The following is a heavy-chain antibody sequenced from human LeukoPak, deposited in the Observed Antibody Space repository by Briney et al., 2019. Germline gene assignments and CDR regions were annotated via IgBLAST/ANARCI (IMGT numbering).Heavy chain of an antibody. D-gene: IGHD4-17*01. CDR1: GYTFTAYY. CDR2: INPNRGGT. V-gene: IGHV1-2*02. Sequence: ASVKVSCKASGYTFTAYYLHWVRQAPGQGLEWMGWINPNRGGTNYAQKFQGRVTMTRDTSSSTAYMELSGLRSDDTAVYYCARVNGDYVFDYWGQGTLVTVSS. J-gene: IGHJ4*02. CDR3: ARVNGDYVFDY.